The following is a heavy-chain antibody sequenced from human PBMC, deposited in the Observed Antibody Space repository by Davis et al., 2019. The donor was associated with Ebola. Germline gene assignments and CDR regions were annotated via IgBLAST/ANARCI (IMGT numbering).Heavy chain of an antibody. CDR1: GGSISSYY. CDR3: AGVDYAGAFDI. D-gene: IGHD4-17*01. CDR2: IYYIGST. Sequence: SETLSPTCTVPGGSISSYYWSWIRQLPGKGLEWIGYIYYIGSTNSNPSLKSRVTISVDTSKNQFSLKLSSVTAADTAVYYCAGVDYAGAFDIWGQGTMVTVSS. V-gene: IGHV4-59*08. J-gene: IGHJ3*02.